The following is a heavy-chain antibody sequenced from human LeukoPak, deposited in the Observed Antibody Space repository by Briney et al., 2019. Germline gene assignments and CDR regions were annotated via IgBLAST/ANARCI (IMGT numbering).Heavy chain of an antibody. Sequence: PGGSLRLSCATSGFTFSSYVMSWVRQAPGKELEWVSALIGSGTDTYYADSVAGRFSVSRDNSKNTVYLQMNSLRAEDTAVYYCAASAVLRFLEWPLGMDVWGQGTTVTVSS. CDR3: AASAVLRFLEWPLGMDV. V-gene: IGHV3-23*01. D-gene: IGHD3-3*01. J-gene: IGHJ6*02. CDR2: LIGSGTDT. CDR1: GFTFSSYV.